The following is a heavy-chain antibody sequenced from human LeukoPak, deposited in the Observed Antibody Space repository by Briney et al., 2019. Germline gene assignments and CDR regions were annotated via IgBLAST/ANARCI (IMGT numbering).Heavy chain of an antibody. CDR3: ARFATGGLYYFDY. CDR1: GYSVSGAYY. CDR2: MYHSGNS. Sequence: PSETLSLTCSVSGYSVSGAYYWGWIRQPPGKGLEWIGTMYHSGNSYYNPSLQSRVTISVDTSKNQFSLKLISVTAADTAVYYCARFATGGLYYFDYWGQGTLVIVSS. J-gene: IGHJ4*02. D-gene: IGHD6-19*01. V-gene: IGHV4-38-2*01.